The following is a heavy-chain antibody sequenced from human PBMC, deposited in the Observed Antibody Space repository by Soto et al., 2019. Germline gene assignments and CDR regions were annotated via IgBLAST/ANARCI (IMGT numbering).Heavy chain of an antibody. CDR2: TYYRSKWYN. J-gene: IGHJ6*02. D-gene: IGHD6-19*01. Sequence: PSQTLSLTCXISGDSVSSNSAAWNWIRQSPSRGLEWLGRTYYRSKWYNDYAVSVKSRITINPDTSKNQFSLQLNSVTPEDTAVYYCARGSSGWYEDYYYGMDVWGQGTTVTVSS. CDR3: ARGSSGWYEDYYYGMDV. CDR1: GDSVSSNSAA. V-gene: IGHV6-1*01.